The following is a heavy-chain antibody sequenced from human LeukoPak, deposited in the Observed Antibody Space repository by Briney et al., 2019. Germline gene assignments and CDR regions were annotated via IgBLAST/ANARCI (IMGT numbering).Heavy chain of an antibody. V-gene: IGHV4-34*01. CDR1: GGSFSSFQ. Sequence: SETLSLTCAVYGGSFSSFQWSWVRQPPGKGLEWIGEIFHSGSTNYNPSLKSRVTISVDTSKNHFSLRLNSVTAADAAVYYCARGSRLITMIRGGSVMDVWGQGTTVTVSS. CDR3: ARGSRLITMIRGGSVMDV. CDR2: IFHSGST. D-gene: IGHD3-10*01. J-gene: IGHJ6*02.